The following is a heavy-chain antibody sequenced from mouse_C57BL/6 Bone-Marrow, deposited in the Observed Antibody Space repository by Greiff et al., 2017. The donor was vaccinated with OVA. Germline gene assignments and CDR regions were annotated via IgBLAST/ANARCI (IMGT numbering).Heavy chain of an antibody. D-gene: IGHD2-12*01. Sequence: VQLQQSGPELVKPGASVKISCKASGYAFSSSWMNWVKQRPGKGLEWIGRIYPGDGDTTYNGKLKGTATLSAYKSSSPAYMQFSSLTSDDSAVSCCARKDQLLAWLAYWGQGTLVTVSA. CDR2: IYPGDGDT. V-gene: IGHV1-82*01. CDR3: ARKDQLLAWLAY. J-gene: IGHJ3*01. CDR1: GYAFSSSW.